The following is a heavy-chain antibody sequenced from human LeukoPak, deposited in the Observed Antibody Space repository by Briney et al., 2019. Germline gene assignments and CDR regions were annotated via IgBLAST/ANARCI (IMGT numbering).Heavy chain of an antibody. J-gene: IGHJ5*02. D-gene: IGHD1-26*01. CDR3: ARAGSGRSPDWFDP. V-gene: IGHV3-43D*03. CDR1: GFSFDDYA. Sequence: GGSLRLSCAASGFSFDDYAMHWVRQAPGKGLEWVSLINWNGGSTYYADSVKGRFTISRDNAKNSLYLQMNSLRAEDTAVYYCARAGSGRSPDWFDPWGQGTLVTVSS. CDR2: INWNGGST.